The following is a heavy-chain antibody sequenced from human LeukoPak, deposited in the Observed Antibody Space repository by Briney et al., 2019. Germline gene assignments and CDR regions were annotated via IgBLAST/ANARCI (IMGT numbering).Heavy chain of an antibody. V-gene: IGHV3-21*01. J-gene: IGHJ3*02. Sequence: PGGSLRLSCAASGFTFTSYNMNWVRQAPGKGLEWVSSISSSSTYIYYADSLKGRFTISRDNAKSSLYLQMNSLRAEDTAIYYCARLSYGRVVDAFDMWGQGTMVTVSS. CDR1: GFTFTSYN. CDR2: ISSSSTYI. CDR3: ARLSYGRVVDAFDM. D-gene: IGHD3-10*01.